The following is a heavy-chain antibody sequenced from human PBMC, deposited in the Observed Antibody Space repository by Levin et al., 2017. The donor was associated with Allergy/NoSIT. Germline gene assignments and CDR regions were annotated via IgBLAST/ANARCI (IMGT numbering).Heavy chain of an antibody. J-gene: IGHJ5*01. CDR3: ARVRNAGGRGWFDS. D-gene: IGHD2-8*02. Sequence: SQTLSLTCTVSGDSIISGHYYWSWIRQSPGKGLEWIGHSYYSGTAYYNPSLKSRLTISVDTSKNQFSLKLSPVTAADAAVYYCARVRNAGGRGWFDSWGQGTLVTVSS. CDR2: SYYSGTA. CDR1: GDSIISGHYY. V-gene: IGHV4-31*03.